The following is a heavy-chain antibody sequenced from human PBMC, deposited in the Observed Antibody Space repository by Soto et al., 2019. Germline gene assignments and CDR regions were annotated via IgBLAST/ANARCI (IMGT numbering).Heavy chain of an antibody. CDR1: AFPFSSFA. D-gene: IGHD3-22*01. V-gene: IGHV3-30-3*01. J-gene: IGHJ4*02. CDR3: AREYCSDDSGRFDY. Sequence: QVQLDEPGGGVAQPGGSLRLSCAVSAFPFSSFAMHWVRQAPDKALEWVAKILYDGSNKYYADSVKGRFIISRHNYKNKLYLQMNSLRAEDTAVYYCAREYCSDDSGRFDYWGQGTLVTVSS. CDR2: ILYDGSNK.